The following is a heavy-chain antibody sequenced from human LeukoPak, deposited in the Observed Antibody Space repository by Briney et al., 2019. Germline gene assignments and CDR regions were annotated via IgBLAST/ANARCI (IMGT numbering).Heavy chain of an antibody. D-gene: IGHD7-27*01. CDR3: ARDQMTDTVLGIFDY. Sequence: SGPTLVNPTQTLTLTCSFSGFSLTNYGMCVSWIRQSPGKPLEWLARIDWDGDEWFTTSLKTRLSISKDTSKNQVVLTMTNMDPADTATYYCARDQMTDTVLGIFDYWGQGTLVTVSS. CDR2: IDWDGDE. V-gene: IGHV2-70*11. CDR1: GFSLTNYGMC. J-gene: IGHJ4*02.